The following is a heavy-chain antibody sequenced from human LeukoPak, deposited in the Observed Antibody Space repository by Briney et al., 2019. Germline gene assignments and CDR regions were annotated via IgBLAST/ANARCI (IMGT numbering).Heavy chain of an antibody. CDR1: GFSFGNHA. D-gene: IGHD3-10*01. V-gene: IGHV3-23*01. J-gene: IGHJ4*02. Sequence: GGSLRLSCAASGFSFGNHAMIWVRQAAGKGLEWVSVVSGSGDTTYYADSVKGRFTISRDNSKNTLYLQMNSLRAEDTAVYYCAKHMYYYGSGRTWGFDYWGQGTLVTVSS. CDR2: VSGSGDTT. CDR3: AKHMYYYGSGRTWGFDY.